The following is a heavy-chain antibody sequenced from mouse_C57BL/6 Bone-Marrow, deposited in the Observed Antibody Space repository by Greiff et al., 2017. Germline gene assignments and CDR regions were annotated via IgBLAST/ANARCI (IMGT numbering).Heavy chain of an antibody. D-gene: IGHD1-1*01. Sequence: EVQLQQSGPELVKPGASVKISCKASGYTFTDYYMNWVKQSHGKSLEWIGDINPNNGGTSYNQKFKGKATLTVDKSSSTAYMELRSLTSEDSAVYYCFICPGGAMDDWGQGTSVTVSS. CDR2: INPNNGGT. V-gene: IGHV1-26*01. CDR1: GYTFTDYY. J-gene: IGHJ4*01. CDR3: FICPGGAMDD.